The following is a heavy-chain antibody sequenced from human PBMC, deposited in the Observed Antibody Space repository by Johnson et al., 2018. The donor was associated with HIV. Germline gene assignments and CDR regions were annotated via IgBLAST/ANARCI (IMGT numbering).Heavy chain of an antibody. Sequence: VQLVESGGGVVRPGGSLRLSCAASGFTFDDYGMSWVRQAPGKGLEWVSGVNWNGESTGYADSVKGRFTISRDNSKNTLYLQMNSLRAEDTAVYYCAKDRGGYYDSSGYGAFDIWGQGTMVTVSS. CDR1: GFTFDDYG. CDR3: AKDRGGYYDSSGYGAFDI. J-gene: IGHJ3*02. V-gene: IGHV3-20*04. CDR2: VNWNGEST. D-gene: IGHD3-22*01.